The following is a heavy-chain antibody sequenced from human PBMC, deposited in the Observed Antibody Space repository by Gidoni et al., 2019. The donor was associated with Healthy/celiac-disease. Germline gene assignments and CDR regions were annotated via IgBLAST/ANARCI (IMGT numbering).Heavy chain of an antibody. CDR2: ISSSSSTI. CDR1: GFTFSSYS. D-gene: IGHD4-17*01. J-gene: IGHJ4*02. V-gene: IGHV3-48*02. CDR3: ARDDDDYGDYVGFDY. Sequence: EVQLVESGGGLVQPGGSLRLSCAASGFTFSSYSMNWVRQAPGKGLEWVSYISSSSSTIYYADSVKGRFTISRDNAKNSLYLQMNSLRDEDTAVYYCARDDDDYGDYVGFDYWGQGTLVTVSS.